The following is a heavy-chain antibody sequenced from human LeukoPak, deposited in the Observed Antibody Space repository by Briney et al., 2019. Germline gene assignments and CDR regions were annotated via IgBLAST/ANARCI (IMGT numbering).Heavy chain of an antibody. CDR3: AMDRTPDY. CDR1: GGSISSYY. D-gene: IGHD2-2*03. J-gene: IGHJ4*02. V-gene: IGHV4-4*07. CDR2: IYTSGST. Sequence: SETLSLACTVSGGSISSYYWSWIWQPAGKGLEWIGRIYTSGSTNYNPCLKSRVTMSVDTSKNQFSLKLSSVTVAYTALYYCAMDRTPDYWGQGTLVTVSS.